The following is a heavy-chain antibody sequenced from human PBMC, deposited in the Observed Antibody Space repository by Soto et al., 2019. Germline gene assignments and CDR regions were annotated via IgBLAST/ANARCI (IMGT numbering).Heavy chain of an antibody. D-gene: IGHD3-3*01. V-gene: IGHV3-11*01. Sequence: QVQLVESGGGLVRPGGSLRLSCAVSGFTFSDYYMTWIRQAPGKGLEWVSYISSGATTIRYADSVKGRFTISRDNAKNSVFLEMTSLRAEDTAVYYCARLRNYYEFWSGYFDYWGQGTLVTVSS. J-gene: IGHJ4*02. CDR2: ISSGATTI. CDR3: ARLRNYYEFWSGYFDY. CDR1: GFTFSDYY.